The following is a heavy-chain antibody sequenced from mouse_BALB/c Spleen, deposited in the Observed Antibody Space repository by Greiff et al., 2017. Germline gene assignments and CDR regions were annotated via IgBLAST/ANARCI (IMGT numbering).Heavy chain of an antibody. CDR3: ARNGKGYYAMDY. V-gene: IGHV2-2*02. D-gene: IGHD2-1*01. CDR1: GFSLTSYG. J-gene: IGHJ4*01. CDR2: IWSGGST. Sequence: QVQLKQSGPGLVQPSQSLSITCTVSGFSLTSYGVHWVRQSPGKGLEWLGVIWSGGSTDYNAAFISRLSISKDNSKSQVFFKMNSLQANDTAIYYCARNGKGYYAMDYWGQGTSVTVSS.